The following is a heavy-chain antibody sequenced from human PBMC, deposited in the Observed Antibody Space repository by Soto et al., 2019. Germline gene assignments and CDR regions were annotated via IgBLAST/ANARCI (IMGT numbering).Heavy chain of an antibody. CDR3: ARHVFISFNWTKYNWFDP. V-gene: IGHV4-39*01. CDR1: GGSISSSSYY. D-gene: IGHD1-20*01. J-gene: IGHJ5*02. CDR2: IYYSGST. Sequence: PSETLSLTCTVSGGSISSSSYYWGWIRQPPGKGLEWIGSIYYSGSTYYNPSLKSRVTISVDTSKNQFSLKLSSVTAADTALYYCARHVFISFNWTKYNWFDPWGQGTLVTVSS.